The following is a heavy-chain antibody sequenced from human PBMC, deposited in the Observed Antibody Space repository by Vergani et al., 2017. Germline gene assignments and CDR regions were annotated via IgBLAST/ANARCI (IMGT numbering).Heavy chain of an antibody. D-gene: IGHD4-23*01. Sequence: EVQLVESGGSLVRPGGSLRLSCAVSGFTFNDYGMTWVRPNPGKGLEWVSSISYNGDRATYRDSVKGRFTVSRDSAKNSLYLQMNNLRAEDTALYYCARDDNYGGQYFDSWGQGTLVTVSS. CDR3: ARDDNYGGQYFDS. CDR1: GFTFNDYG. J-gene: IGHJ4*02. CDR2: ISYNGDRA. V-gene: IGHV3-20*04.